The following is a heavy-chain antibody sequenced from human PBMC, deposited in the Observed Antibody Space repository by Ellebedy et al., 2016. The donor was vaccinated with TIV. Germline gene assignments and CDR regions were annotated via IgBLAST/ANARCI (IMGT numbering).Heavy chain of an antibody. CDR3: ARELVAASGNY. V-gene: IGHV1-2*02. CDR1: GYTFTGYY. CDR2: QIPNSGGT. Sequence: AASVKVSCKASGYTFTGYYLHWVRQAPGPGLEWMGWQIPNSGGTNYAQTFQGRVTMTRYTSISTAYMELGRRRSDDTAVYYCARELVAASGNYWGQGTLVTVSS. D-gene: IGHD6-13*01. J-gene: IGHJ4*02.